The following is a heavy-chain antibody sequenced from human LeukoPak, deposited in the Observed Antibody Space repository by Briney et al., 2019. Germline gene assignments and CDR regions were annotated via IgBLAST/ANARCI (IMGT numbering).Heavy chain of an antibody. D-gene: IGHD2-2*01. J-gene: IGHJ4*02. CDR3: ARVYCSSTSCPMDPWGFDY. CDR1: GGSLSGYY. Sequence: SETLSLTRAVYGGSLSGYYWSWIRQPPGKGLEWIGEINHSGSTNYNPSLKSRVTISVDTSKNQFSLKLSSVTAADTAVYYCARVYCSSTSCPMDPWGFDYWVQGTLGSVS. CDR2: INHSGST. V-gene: IGHV4-34*01.